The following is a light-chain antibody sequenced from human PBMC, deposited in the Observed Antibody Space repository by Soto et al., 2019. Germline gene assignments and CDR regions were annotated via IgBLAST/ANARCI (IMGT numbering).Light chain of an antibody. CDR2: GNN. V-gene: IGLV1-40*01. CDR3: QSYDSNLVGLV. J-gene: IGLJ2*01. Sequence: QSVLTQPPSVSGAPGQRVTISCTGTNSNIGADYGVQWYQQFPGTAPKLLIYGNNNRPSGVSYRFSGSKSATSASLAITGLQPGDEADDYCQSYDSNLVGLVFGAGTQLTVL. CDR1: NSNIGADYG.